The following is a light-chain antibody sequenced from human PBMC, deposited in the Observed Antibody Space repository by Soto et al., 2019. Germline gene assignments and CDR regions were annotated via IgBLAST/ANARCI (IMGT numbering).Light chain of an antibody. Sequence: DIQMTQSPSTLSASVGDTVTITCRASQTIGTWLAWYQQKPAKAPKLLIYDASTLQSGVPPRFSGSGSGTEFTLTIRSLQPDDIATYYCQQYSSYSAWTFGEGTKVDIK. CDR2: DAS. V-gene: IGKV1-5*01. J-gene: IGKJ1*01. CDR3: QQYSSYSAWT. CDR1: QTIGTW.